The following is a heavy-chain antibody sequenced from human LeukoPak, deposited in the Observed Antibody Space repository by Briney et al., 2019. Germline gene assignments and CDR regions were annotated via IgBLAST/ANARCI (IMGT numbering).Heavy chain of an antibody. J-gene: IGHJ3*02. Sequence: SETLSLTCTVSGGSISSSSYYWGWMRQPPGKGLEWIGSIYYSGSTYYNPSLKSRVTISVDTSKNQFSLKLSSVTAADTAVYYCASPFSGSYSSDAFDIWGQGTMVTVSS. CDR1: GGSISSSSYY. D-gene: IGHD3-10*01. CDR3: ASPFSGSYSSDAFDI. CDR2: IYYSGST. V-gene: IGHV4-39*01.